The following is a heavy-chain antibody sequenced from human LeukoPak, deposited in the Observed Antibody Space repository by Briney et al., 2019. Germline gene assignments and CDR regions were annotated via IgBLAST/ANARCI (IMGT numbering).Heavy chain of an antibody. V-gene: IGHV5-51*01. J-gene: IGHJ4*02. CDR1: GYTFTGFW. CDR2: IYPGDSHT. Sequence: SGESLKICCKGSGYTFTGFWIGWVRQMPGKGLELLGIIYPGDSHTRYSPSFQGQVTISADKSISTAYLQWSSLKASDTAMYYCSRLATEGTFDYWGQGTQVTVSS. CDR3: SRLATEGTFDY. D-gene: IGHD1-1*01.